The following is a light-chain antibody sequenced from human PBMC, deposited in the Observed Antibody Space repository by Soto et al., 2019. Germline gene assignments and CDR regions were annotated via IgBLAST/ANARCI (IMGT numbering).Light chain of an antibody. CDR3: QQRYNWPET. CDR2: DAS. J-gene: IGKJ1*01. V-gene: IGKV3-11*01. Sequence: EIVLTQSPATLSLSPGERATLSCRASESVSSYLAWYQQKPGQAPRLLIYDASNRATDIPARFSGSGSGTDFTLTISSLEAEDFAVYYCQQRYNWPETFGQGTKVEIK. CDR1: ESVSSY.